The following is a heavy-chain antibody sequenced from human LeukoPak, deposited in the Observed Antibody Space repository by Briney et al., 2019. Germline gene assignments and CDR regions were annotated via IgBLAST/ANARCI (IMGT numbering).Heavy chain of an antibody. Sequence: GGPLRLSCAASGFTVSSNYTSWVRQAPGKGLEWVSVIYSDSSTYYADSVKGRFTISRDNSKNTLYLQMNSLRAEDTAVYYCARNQGSQFDYWGQGTLVTVSS. CDR1: GFTVSSNY. V-gene: IGHV3-66*01. J-gene: IGHJ4*02. CDR2: IYSDSST. D-gene: IGHD1-14*01. CDR3: ARNQGSQFDY.